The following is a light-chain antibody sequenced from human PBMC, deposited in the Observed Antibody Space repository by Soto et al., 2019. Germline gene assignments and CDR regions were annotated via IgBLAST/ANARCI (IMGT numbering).Light chain of an antibody. CDR1: SSDIDTYNY. J-gene: IGLJ1*01. Sequence: QSALTQPASVSGSPGQSITISCTGTSSDIDTYNYVSWYQQHPGKAPKHIIYEVTNRPSGVSNRFSGSKSGDTDSLTIYGLRAEDVADYYYRSYTSSTDYVFGTGTKLTVL. V-gene: IGLV2-14*01. CDR2: EVT. CDR3: RSYTSSTDYV.